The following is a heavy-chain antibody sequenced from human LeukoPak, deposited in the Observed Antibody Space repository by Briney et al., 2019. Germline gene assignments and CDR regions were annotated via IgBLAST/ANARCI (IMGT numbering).Heavy chain of an antibody. Sequence: PGGSLRLSCAASGFTFSRYTMSWVRQAPGKGLEWVSSITSSGTSMYYADSLKGRFTISRDNAKNSLYLQMNSLRVEDTAVYYCARVITAAWDWFDPWGQGALVTVSS. CDR1: GFTFSRYT. D-gene: IGHD6-13*01. CDR3: ARVITAAWDWFDP. CDR2: ITSSGTSM. J-gene: IGHJ5*02. V-gene: IGHV3-21*01.